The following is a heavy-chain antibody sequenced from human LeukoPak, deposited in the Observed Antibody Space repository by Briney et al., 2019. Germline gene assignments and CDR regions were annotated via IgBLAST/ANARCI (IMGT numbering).Heavy chain of an antibody. J-gene: IGHJ6*03. Sequence: SETLSLTCAVYGGSFSGYYWSWIRQPPGKGLEWIGEINHSGSTNYNPSLKSRVTISVDTSKNQFSLKLSSVTAADTAVYYCARVRSRRVVVVPAAIEREDYYYMDVWGKGTTVTVSS. CDR1: GGSFSGYY. D-gene: IGHD2-2*02. CDR3: ARVRSRRVVVVPAAIEREDYYYMDV. V-gene: IGHV4-34*01. CDR2: INHSGST.